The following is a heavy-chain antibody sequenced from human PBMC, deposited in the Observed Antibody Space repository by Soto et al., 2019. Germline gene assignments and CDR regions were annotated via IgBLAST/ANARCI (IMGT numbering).Heavy chain of an antibody. D-gene: IGHD3-22*01. Sequence: PGGSLRLSCAASGFTFNNYAMSWVRQAPGKGLEWVSSISGSAGSTYYADSVKGRFTISRDISKNTLYLQMNSLRAEDTAVYYCAKGAYDSSRSSTDYWGQGTLVTVSS. CDR1: GFTFNNYA. CDR2: ISGSAGST. J-gene: IGHJ4*02. CDR3: AKGAYDSSRSSTDY. V-gene: IGHV3-23*01.